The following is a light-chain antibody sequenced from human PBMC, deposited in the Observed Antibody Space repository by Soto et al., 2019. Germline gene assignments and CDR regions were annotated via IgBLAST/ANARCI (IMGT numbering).Light chain of an antibody. J-gene: IGKJ4*01. CDR2: GAS. V-gene: IGKV3-20*01. Sequence: EFVLTQSPGKLSLSPGERATLSCRASQSISSSFLAWYQQKPGQAPRLLIYGASRRGTGIPDRFSGSGSGTYFSLSISRVEPEDFAVYYCQQYGSSPPLTFGGGTKVVIK. CDR3: QQYGSSPPLT. CDR1: QSISSSF.